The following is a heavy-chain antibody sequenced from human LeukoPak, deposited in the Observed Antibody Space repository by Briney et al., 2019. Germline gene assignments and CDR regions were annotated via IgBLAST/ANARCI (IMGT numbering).Heavy chain of an antibody. Sequence: GGSLRLSCAASGFTFSSYAMSWVRQAPGKGLEWVSAISGSGGSTYYADSVKGRFTISRDNSKYTLYLQMNSLRAEDTAVYYCAKDLYYYDSSGYHIRDYWGQGTLVTVSS. CDR1: GFTFSSYA. CDR2: ISGSGGST. CDR3: AKDLYYYDSSGYHIRDY. V-gene: IGHV3-23*01. D-gene: IGHD3-22*01. J-gene: IGHJ4*02.